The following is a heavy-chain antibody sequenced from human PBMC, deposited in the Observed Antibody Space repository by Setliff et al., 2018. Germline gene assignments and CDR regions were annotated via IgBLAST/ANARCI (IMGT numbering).Heavy chain of an antibody. J-gene: IGHJ5*02. CDR3: ARSRLCGGWFDP. CDR1: GYTFTGYF. Sequence: ASVKVSCKASGYTFTGYFIHWVRQAPGQGLEWMGWINPNSGGTNYAQKFQGRVTMTRDTSISTAYMELSRLRSDDTAVYSCARSRLCGGWFDPWGQGTLVTVSS. V-gene: IGHV1-2*02. D-gene: IGHD3-10*01. CDR2: INPNSGGT.